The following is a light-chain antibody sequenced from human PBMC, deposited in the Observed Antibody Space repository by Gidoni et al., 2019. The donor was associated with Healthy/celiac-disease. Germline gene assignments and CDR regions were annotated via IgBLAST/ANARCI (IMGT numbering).Light chain of an antibody. Sequence: EIVLTHSPATLSLSPGERATLSCRASQRVSSCLAWYQQKPGQAPRLLIYDASNRATGIPARFSGSGSGTDFTLTISSLEPEDFAVYYCQQRSNWPLTFGGGTKVEIK. J-gene: IGKJ4*01. V-gene: IGKV3-11*01. CDR1: QRVSSC. CDR2: DAS. CDR3: QQRSNWPLT.